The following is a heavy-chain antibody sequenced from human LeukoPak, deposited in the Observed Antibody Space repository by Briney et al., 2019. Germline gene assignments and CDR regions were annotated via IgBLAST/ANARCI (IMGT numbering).Heavy chain of an antibody. CDR3: ARDGRFGGNLPVVPFDY. CDR1: GFTFTSYA. J-gene: IGHJ4*02. D-gene: IGHD4-23*01. Sequence: QPGGSLRLSCPASGFTFTSYAMHWVRQAPGKGLEWVAVISYDGGNKYYADSVKGRFTISRDNSKNTLYLQMNSLRPEDTAVYYCARDGRFGGNLPVVPFDYWGQGTLVTVSS. V-gene: IGHV3-30-3*01. CDR2: ISYDGGNK.